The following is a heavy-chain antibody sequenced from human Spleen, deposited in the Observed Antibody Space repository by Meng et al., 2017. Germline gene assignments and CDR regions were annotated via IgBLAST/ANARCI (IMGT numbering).Heavy chain of an antibody. V-gene: IGHV3-21*01. CDR3: ASSRDPTPFDY. D-gene: IGHD2-21*02. Sequence: GESLKISCAASGFTFSSYSMNWVRQAPGKGLEWVSSISSSSSYIYYADSVKGRFTISRDNAKNSLYLQMNSLRAEDTAVYYCASSRDPTPFDYWGQGTLVPSPQ. J-gene: IGHJ4*02. CDR2: ISSSSSYI. CDR1: GFTFSSYS.